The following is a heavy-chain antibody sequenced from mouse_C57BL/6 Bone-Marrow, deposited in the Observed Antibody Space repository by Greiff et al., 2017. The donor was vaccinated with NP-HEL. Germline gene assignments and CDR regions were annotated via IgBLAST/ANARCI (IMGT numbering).Heavy chain of an antibody. D-gene: IGHD1-1*01. Sequence: VQLKESGEGLVKPGGSLKLSCAASGFTFSSYAMSWVRQTPEKRLEWVAYISSGGDYIYYADTVKGRFTISRDNARNTLYLQMSSLKSEDTAMYYSTRGVGTVVATRDYWGQGTSVTVSS. CDR3: TRGVGTVVATRDY. CDR2: ISSGGDYI. CDR1: GFTFSSYA. V-gene: IGHV5-9-1*02. J-gene: IGHJ4*01.